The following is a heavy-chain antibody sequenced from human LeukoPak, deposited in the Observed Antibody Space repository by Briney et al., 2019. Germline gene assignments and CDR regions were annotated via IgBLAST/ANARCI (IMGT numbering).Heavy chain of an antibody. Sequence: GGSLRLSCAASGFTFSSYAMTWVRQAPGKGLEWVSGISGNAAGTYYADSVQGRFTISRDNSKNTLYLQMNSLRAEDTAVYYCAKIPPGVPARYFQHWGQGTLVTVSS. J-gene: IGHJ1*01. CDR3: AKIPPGVPARYFQH. D-gene: IGHD2-2*01. CDR1: GFTFSSYA. V-gene: IGHV3-23*01. CDR2: ISGNAAGT.